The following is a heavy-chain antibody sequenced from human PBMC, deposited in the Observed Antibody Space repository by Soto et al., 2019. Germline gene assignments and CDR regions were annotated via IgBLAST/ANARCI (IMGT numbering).Heavy chain of an antibody. Sequence: ASVKVSCKASGYTFTGYYMHWVRQAPGQGLEWMGWINPNSGGTNYAQKFQGRVTMTRDTSISTAYMELSRLRYDDTAVYYCARVMVVTAGGGYYGMDVWGQGTTVT. CDR2: INPNSGGT. CDR3: ARVMVVTAGGGYYGMDV. D-gene: IGHD2-21*02. CDR1: GYTFTGYY. V-gene: IGHV1-2*02. J-gene: IGHJ6*02.